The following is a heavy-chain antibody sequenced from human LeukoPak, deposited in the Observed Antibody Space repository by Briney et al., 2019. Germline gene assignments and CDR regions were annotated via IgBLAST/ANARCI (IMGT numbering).Heavy chain of an antibody. CDR2: IIPILGIA. Sequence: VASVKVSCKASGGTFSSYTISWVRQAPGQGLVWMGRIIPILGIANYAQKLQGRVTITADKSTSTAYMELSSLRSEDTAVYYCARVTGATSGDAFDIWGQGTMVTVSS. CDR1: GGTFSSYT. J-gene: IGHJ3*02. D-gene: IGHD1-26*01. CDR3: ARVTGATSGDAFDI. V-gene: IGHV1-69*02.